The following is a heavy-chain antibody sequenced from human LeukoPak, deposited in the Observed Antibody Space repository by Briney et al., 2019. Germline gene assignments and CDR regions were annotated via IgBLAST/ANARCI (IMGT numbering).Heavy chain of an antibody. J-gene: IGHJ4*02. CDR3: ARGGDYYDSSGLDTDY. CDR2: INPNSGGT. V-gene: IGHV1-2*02. CDR1: GYTFTGYY. Sequence: GASVKVSCKASGYTFTGYYMHWARQAPGQGLEWMGWINPNSGGTNYAQKFQGRVTMTRDTSISTAYMELSRLRSDDTAVYYCARGGDYYDSSGLDTDYWGQGTLVTVSS. D-gene: IGHD3-22*01.